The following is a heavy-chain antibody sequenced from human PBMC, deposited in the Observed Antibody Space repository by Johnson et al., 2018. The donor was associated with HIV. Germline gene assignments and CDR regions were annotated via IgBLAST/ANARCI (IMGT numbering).Heavy chain of an antibody. CDR2: LKSKTDGGKT. CDR3: TTVAGGASDI. Sequence: VQLVESGGGLVKPGGSLRLSCAASGFTFSNAWMSWVRQAPGKGLEWVGRLKSKTDGGKTAYAAPVKGRFTISRDDSTKTLYLQINSLKPEDTAVYYCTTVAGGASDIWGQGTMVTVSS. CDR1: GFTFSNAW. V-gene: IGHV3-15*01. J-gene: IGHJ3*02. D-gene: IGHD3-16*01.